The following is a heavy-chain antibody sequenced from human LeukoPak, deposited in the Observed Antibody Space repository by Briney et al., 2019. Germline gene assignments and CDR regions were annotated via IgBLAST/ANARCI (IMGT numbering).Heavy chain of an antibody. CDR2: ISAYNANT. CDR3: ARSSGWYGFDY. CDR1: GYTFTSYG. D-gene: IGHD6-19*01. J-gene: IGHJ4*02. V-gene: IGHV1-18*01. Sequence: ASVKVSCKASGYTFTSYGISWVRQAPGQGLEWMGWISAYNANTKYAQKLQGRVSMTTDTSTSTAYMELRSLRSDDTAVSYCARSSGWYGFDYWGQGTLVTVSS.